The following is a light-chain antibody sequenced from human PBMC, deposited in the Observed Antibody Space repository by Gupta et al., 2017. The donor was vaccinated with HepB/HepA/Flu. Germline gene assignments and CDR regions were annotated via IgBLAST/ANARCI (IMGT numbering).Light chain of an antibody. V-gene: IGKV3-11*01. CDR1: QSVSSY. Sequence: EIVLTQSPATLSWSQGERATLSCRASQSVSSYLAWYQQKPGQAPRLLIYDASNRATGIPARFSGSGSGTDFTLTISSLEPEDFAVYYCQQRSNWPPLTFGGGTKVEIK. CDR2: DAS. J-gene: IGKJ4*01. CDR3: QQRSNWPPLT.